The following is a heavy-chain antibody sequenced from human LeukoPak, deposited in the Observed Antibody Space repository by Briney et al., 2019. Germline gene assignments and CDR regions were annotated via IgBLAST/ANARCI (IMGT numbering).Heavy chain of an antibody. CDR1: GFTLSSNY. Sequence: GGSLRLSCAASGFTLSSNYMSWVRQAPGKGLEWVAVISYDGSNKYYADSVKARFTISRDNSKNTLYLQMNSLRAEDTAVYYCAKRPGGTPGGHYFDYWGQGTLVTVSS. V-gene: IGHV3-30*18. D-gene: IGHD3-16*01. CDR2: ISYDGSNK. CDR3: AKRPGGTPGGHYFDY. J-gene: IGHJ4*02.